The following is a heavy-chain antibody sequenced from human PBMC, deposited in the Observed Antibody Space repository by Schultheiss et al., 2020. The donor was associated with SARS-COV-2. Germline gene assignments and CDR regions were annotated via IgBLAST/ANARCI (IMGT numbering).Heavy chain of an antibody. Sequence: GGSLRLSCAASGFTFDDYAMHWVRQAPGKGLEWVSGISWNSGSIGYADSVKGRFTISRDNSKNTLYLQMNSLRAEDTAVYYCAATDFSSGWLDFDYWGQGTLVTVSS. CDR1: GFTFDDYA. CDR3: AATDFSSGWLDFDY. V-gene: IGHV3-9*01. D-gene: IGHD6-19*01. J-gene: IGHJ4*02. CDR2: ISWNSGSI.